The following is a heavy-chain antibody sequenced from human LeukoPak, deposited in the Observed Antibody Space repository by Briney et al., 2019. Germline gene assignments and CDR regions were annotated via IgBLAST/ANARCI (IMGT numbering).Heavy chain of an antibody. D-gene: IGHD3-22*01. V-gene: IGHV3-21*01. CDR1: GFTFSSYS. CDR3: ARDRYYYDSSGYYYNPAEYFDY. J-gene: IGHJ4*02. CDR2: ISSSSSYI. Sequence: GGSLRLSCAASGFTFSSYSMNWVRQAPGKGLEWVSSISSSSSYIYYADSVKGRFTISRDNAKNSLYLQMNSLRAEDTAVYYCARDRYYYDSSGYYYNPAEYFDYWGQGTLVTVSS.